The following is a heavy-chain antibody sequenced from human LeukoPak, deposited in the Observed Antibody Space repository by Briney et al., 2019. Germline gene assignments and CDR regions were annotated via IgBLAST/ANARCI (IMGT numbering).Heavy chain of an antibody. CDR1: GGSISSYY. CDR2: IYYSGST. V-gene: IGHV4-59*01. D-gene: IGHD3-22*01. J-gene: IGHJ4*02. CDR3: AREGSSGYYSDY. Sequence: SETLSLTCTVSGGSISSYYWSWIRQPPGKGLEWIGYIYYSGSTNYNPSLKSRVTISVDTSKNQFSLKLSSVTAADTAVYYCAREGSSGYYSDYGGQGTLVTVSS.